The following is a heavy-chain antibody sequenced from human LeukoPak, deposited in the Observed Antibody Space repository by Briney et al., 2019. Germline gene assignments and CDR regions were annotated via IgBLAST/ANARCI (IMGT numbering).Heavy chain of an antibody. Sequence: SETLSLTCTVSGGSISSGGYYWSWIRQPAGKGLEWIGRIYTSGSTNYNPSLKSRVTMSVDTSKNQFSLKLSSVTAADTAVYHCARGIRYSGYEPDYYYYGMDVWGQGTTVTVSS. CDR3: ARGIRYSGYEPDYYYYGMDV. J-gene: IGHJ6*02. V-gene: IGHV4-61*02. CDR2: IYTSGST. D-gene: IGHD5-12*01. CDR1: GGSISSGGYY.